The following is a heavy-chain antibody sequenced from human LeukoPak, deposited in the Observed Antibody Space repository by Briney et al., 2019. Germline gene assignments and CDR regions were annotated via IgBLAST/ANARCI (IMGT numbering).Heavy chain of an antibody. CDR1: GFTFSDYD. CDR3: AKDYSGYYSYFDY. D-gene: IGHD3-22*01. J-gene: IGHJ4*02. CDR2: MTTTSSYM. Sequence: GGSLRLSCAASGFTFSDYDMSWVRQAPGKGLEWVSSMTTTSSYMYYADSVKGRFTISRDNSKNTLYLQMNSLRAEDTAVYYCAKDYSGYYSYFDYWGQGTLVTVSS. V-gene: IGHV3-21*01.